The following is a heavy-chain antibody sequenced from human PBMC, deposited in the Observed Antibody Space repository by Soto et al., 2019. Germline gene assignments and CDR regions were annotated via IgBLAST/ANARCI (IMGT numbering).Heavy chain of an antibody. V-gene: IGHV1-69*06. J-gene: IGHJ6*02. CDR2: IIPIFGTA. D-gene: IGHD3-3*01. Sequence: SVKVSCKASGGTFSSYSISWVRQAPGQGLEWMGGIIPIFGTANYAQKFQGRVTITADKSTSTAYMELSSLRSEDTAVYYRARDTIFGVVPSTHGMDVWGQGTTVTVSS. CDR1: GGTFSSYS. CDR3: ARDTIFGVVPSTHGMDV.